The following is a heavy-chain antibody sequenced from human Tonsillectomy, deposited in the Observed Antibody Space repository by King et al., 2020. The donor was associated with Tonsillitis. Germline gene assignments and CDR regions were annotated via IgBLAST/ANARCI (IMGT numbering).Heavy chain of an antibody. Sequence: QLVQSGGGVVQPGRSLRLSCAASGFIFSSYTMHWVRQAPGKGLEWVTLISYDGSNKYYADSVKGRFTISRDNSKNTVFLQMSSLRTEDTAVYYCASDGVGYCSAGSCYSYYGMDVWGQGTTVTVSS. D-gene: IGHD2-15*01. CDR1: GFIFSSYT. CDR3: ASDGVGYCSAGSCYSYYGMDV. CDR2: ISYDGSNK. V-gene: IGHV3-30*04. J-gene: IGHJ6*02.